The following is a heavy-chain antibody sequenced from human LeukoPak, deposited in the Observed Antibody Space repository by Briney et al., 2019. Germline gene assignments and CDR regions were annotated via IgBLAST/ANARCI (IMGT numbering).Heavy chain of an antibody. V-gene: IGHV3-20*04. Sequence: GGSLRLSCAASGFTFDDYGMSWVRQAPGKGLEWVSGINWNGGSTGYADSVKGRFTISRDNAKNTLYLQMNSLRAEDTAVYYCAKDSSRLYYFDYWGQGTLVTVSS. CDR2: INWNGGST. D-gene: IGHD6-13*01. J-gene: IGHJ4*02. CDR1: GFTFDDYG. CDR3: AKDSSRLYYFDY.